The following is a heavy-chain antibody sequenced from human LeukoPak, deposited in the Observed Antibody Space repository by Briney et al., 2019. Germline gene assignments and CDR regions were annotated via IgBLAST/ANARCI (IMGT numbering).Heavy chain of an antibody. J-gene: IGHJ3*02. Sequence: ASVKVSCKASGYTFTTYGIIWVRQAPGQGLEWMGWISAYNGNTNYAQKLQGRVTMTTDTSTTTAYMELRSLRSDDTAVYYCARGGNITTIRGVIITDAFDIWGQGTMVTVSS. CDR3: ARGGNITTIRGVIITDAFDI. CDR2: ISAYNGNT. D-gene: IGHD3-10*01. CDR1: GYTFTTYG. V-gene: IGHV1-18*01.